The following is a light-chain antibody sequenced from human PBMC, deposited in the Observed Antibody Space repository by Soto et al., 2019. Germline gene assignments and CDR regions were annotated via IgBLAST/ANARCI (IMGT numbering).Light chain of an antibody. J-gene: IGLJ2*01. CDR1: RFNIGRNT. Sequence: QAVVTQPPSASGTPGQRVTISCSGSRFNIGRNTVNWYQQLPGSAPKLLIYSNNQRPSGVPDRFSGSRSGTSASLAISGLQSEDEAEYYCAAWDDSLNGVVVGGGTKVTVL. CDR3: AAWDDSLNGVV. V-gene: IGLV1-44*01. CDR2: SNN.